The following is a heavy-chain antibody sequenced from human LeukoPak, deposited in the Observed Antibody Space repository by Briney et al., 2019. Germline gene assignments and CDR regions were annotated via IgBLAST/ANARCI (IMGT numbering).Heavy chain of an antibody. CDR1: GYTFTSYY. CDR2: INPTGGST. Sequence: ASVKVSCKASGYTFTSYYMHWVRQAPGQGLEWMGLINPTGGSTGYAQKFQGRVTMTRDMSTSTVYMELSSLRSEDTAVYYCARCSPRRGGDYWGQGTLVTVSS. CDR3: ARCSPRRGGDY. D-gene: IGHD3-10*01. V-gene: IGHV1-46*01. J-gene: IGHJ4*02.